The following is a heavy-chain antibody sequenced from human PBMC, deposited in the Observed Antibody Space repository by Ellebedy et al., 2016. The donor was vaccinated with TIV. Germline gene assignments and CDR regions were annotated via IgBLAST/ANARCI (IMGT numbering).Heavy chain of an antibody. CDR3: ANGSRYKRYGIAPESNLC. V-gene: IGHV3-23*01. D-gene: IGHD6-13*01. CDR2: ISASGGGT. J-gene: IGHJ4*02. Sequence: PGGSLRLSFAASGVTFSNYDMHWVRQAPGKGLQWVSAISASGGGTYYAYSVKGRFTISRDNSKNVLYLQMNSLRTDDTDGYFCANGSRYKRYGIAPESNLCWGQGSVVSVSS. CDR1: GVTFSNYD.